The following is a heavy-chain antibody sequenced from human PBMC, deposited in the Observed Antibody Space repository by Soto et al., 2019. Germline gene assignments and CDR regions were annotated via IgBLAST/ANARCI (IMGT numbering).Heavy chain of an antibody. V-gene: IGHV3-11*01. Sequence: GGSLRLSCAASGFTFSDYYMSWIRQAPGKGLEWVSYISSSGSTIYYADSVKGRFTISRDNAKNSLYLQMNSLRAEYTAVYYCARDFAAAEPFDYWGQGTLVTVSS. D-gene: IGHD6-13*01. CDR2: ISSSGSTI. CDR3: ARDFAAAEPFDY. CDR1: GFTFSDYY. J-gene: IGHJ4*02.